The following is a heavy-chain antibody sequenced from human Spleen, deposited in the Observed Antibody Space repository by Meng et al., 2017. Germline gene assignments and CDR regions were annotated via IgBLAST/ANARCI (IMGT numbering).Heavy chain of an antibody. CDR1: GGSISSSSYY. Sequence: SETLSLTCTVSGGSISSSSYYWGWIRQPPGKGLEWIGSIYYSGSTYYNPSLKRRVTMLVDTSKNQFSLTLTSVTAADTAVYYCARAWPHFDYWGQGTLVTVSS. CDR3: ARAWPHFDY. J-gene: IGHJ4*02. D-gene: IGHD5-12*01. CDR2: IYYSGST. V-gene: IGHV4-39*07.